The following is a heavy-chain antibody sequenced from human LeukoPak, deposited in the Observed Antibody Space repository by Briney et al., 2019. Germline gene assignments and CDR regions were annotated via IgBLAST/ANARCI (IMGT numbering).Heavy chain of an antibody. CDR1: GGSISTYY. CDR3: ARGFYGSGSYSPPYYYMDV. V-gene: IGHV4-59*01. J-gene: IGHJ6*03. Sequence: SETLSLTCTVSGGSISTYYWSWIRQSPGKGLEWIGYIYYDGSTNYNPSLKSRVTISVDTSKNQFSLKLSSVTAADTAVYYCARGFYGSGSYSPPYYYMDVWGKGTTVTISS. D-gene: IGHD3-10*01. CDR2: IYYDGST.